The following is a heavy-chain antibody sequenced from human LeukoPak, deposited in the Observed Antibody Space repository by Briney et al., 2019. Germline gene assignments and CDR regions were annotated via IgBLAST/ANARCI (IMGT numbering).Heavy chain of an antibody. J-gene: IGHJ6*02. CDR3: ARDCRAYYYYGMDV. CDR1: GFTFSSYA. D-gene: IGHD2-21*01. Sequence: GGSLRLSCAASGFTFSSYAMHWVRQAPGKGLEWVAVISYDGSNKYYADSVKGRFTISRDNSKNTLYLQMSSLRLEDTAVYYCARDCRAYYYYGMDVWGQGTTVTVSS. V-gene: IGHV3-30*04. CDR2: ISYDGSNK.